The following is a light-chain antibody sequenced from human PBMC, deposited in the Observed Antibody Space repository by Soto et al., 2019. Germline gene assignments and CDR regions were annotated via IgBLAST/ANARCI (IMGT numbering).Light chain of an antibody. J-gene: IGLJ1*01. CDR2: SNK. CDR1: SSNIGAPYD. V-gene: IGLV1-40*01. Sequence: QSVLTQPPSVSGAPGQRVTISCTGSSSNIGAPYDVHWYQQLPGLAPKLLIYSNKNRTSGVPDRFSGSKSGTSASLAITGLQTEDEADYYCQAFDSRLSGYVFGTGTKLTVL. CDR3: QAFDSRLSGYV.